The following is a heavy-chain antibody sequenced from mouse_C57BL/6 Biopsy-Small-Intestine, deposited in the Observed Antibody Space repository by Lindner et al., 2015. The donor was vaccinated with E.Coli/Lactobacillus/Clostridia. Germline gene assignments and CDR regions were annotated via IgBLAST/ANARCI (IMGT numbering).Heavy chain of an antibody. Sequence: VQLQESGAELVKPGASVKLSCKASGYTFTEHTIHWVKQKSGQGLEWIGWFYPGSDTLRYNEKFKDKATLTADKSSSTAYLQLSSLTYEDSAVYYCARSDYGSSNGAMDYWGQGTSVTVSS. J-gene: IGHJ4*01. CDR2: FYPGSDTL. V-gene: IGHV1-62-2*01. CDR3: ARSDYGSSNGAMDY. CDR1: GYTFTEHT. D-gene: IGHD1-1*01.